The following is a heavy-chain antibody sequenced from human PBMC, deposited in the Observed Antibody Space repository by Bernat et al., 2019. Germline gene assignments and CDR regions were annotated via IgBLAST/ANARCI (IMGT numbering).Heavy chain of an antibody. CDR3: ARANTASTYYDFWSGYRNYYFDY. CDR2: IWDDGSNK. CDR1: GFTFSSYG. V-gene: IGHV3-33*01. D-gene: IGHD3-3*01. Sequence: QVQLVESGGGVVQPGRSLRLSCAASGFTFSSYGMHWVRQAPGKGLEWVAVIWDDGSNKYYADSVKGRFTISRDNSKNTLYLQMNSLRAEDTAVYYCARANTASTYYDFWSGYRNYYFDYWGQGTLVTVSS. J-gene: IGHJ4*02.